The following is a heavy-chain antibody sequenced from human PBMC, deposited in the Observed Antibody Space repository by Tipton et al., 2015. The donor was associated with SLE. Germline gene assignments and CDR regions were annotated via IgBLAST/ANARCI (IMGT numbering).Heavy chain of an antibody. J-gene: IGHJ4*02. CDR3: AGEDRYSDWLMPDL. V-gene: IGHV4-59*01. CDR2: IYYTGST. CDR1: GGSISSSY. D-gene: IGHD3-9*01. Sequence: TLSLTCTVSGGSISSSYWSWIRQPPGKGLEWIGYIYYTGSTNYSPSLYSRVTMSLDTSRTQFSLKLRSVTAADTAVYYCAGEDRYSDWLMPDLWGQGTLVTVSS.